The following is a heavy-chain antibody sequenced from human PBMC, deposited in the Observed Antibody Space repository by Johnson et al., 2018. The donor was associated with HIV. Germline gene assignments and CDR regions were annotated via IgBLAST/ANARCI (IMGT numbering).Heavy chain of an antibody. J-gene: IGHJ3*02. V-gene: IGHV3-66*01. CDR3: ATSLTGTRPFDI. CDR1: GFTVSSNY. CDR2: IYSGGST. D-gene: IGHD1-7*01. Sequence: VQLVESGGGLVQPGRSLRLSCAASGFTVSSNYMSWVRQAPGKGLEWVSVIYSGGSTYYADSVKGRFTISRDNSKNTLYLQMNSLKTEDTAVYYCATSLTGTRPFDIWGQGTMVTVSS.